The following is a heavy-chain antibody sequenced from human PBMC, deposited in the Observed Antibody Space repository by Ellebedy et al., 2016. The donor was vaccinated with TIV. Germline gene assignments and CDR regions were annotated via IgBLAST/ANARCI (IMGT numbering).Heavy chain of an antibody. J-gene: IGHJ4*02. CDR2: VSGSGSRT. D-gene: IGHD3-10*01. Sequence: GESLKISXAASGFTFNNYAMNWVRQAPGEGLEWVSGVSGSGSRTFYADSVKGRFTVSRDNSKNTLYLQMNSLRADDTAVYYCARGGGEASGSQGYWGQGTLVTVSS. CDR3: ARGGGEASGSQGY. CDR1: GFTFNNYA. V-gene: IGHV3-23*01.